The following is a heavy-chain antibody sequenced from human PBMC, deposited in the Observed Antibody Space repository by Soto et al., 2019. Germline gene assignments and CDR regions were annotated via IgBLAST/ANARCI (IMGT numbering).Heavy chain of an antibody. D-gene: IGHD3-3*01. CDR1: GFSFSSHV. V-gene: IGHV3-30*18. Sequence: GGSLRLSCAASGFSFSSHVMHWVRQAPGKGLEWVAFISDDGSNIYYGDSVKGRFTISRDNSKNTLYLQMNSLRAEDTAVYYCAKAGRDFWSGRSFFDYWGQGTQVTVSS. J-gene: IGHJ4*02. CDR3: AKAGRDFWSGRSFFDY. CDR2: ISDDGSNI.